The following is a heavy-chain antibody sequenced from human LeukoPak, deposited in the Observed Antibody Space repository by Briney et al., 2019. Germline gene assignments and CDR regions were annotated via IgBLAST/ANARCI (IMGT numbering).Heavy chain of an antibody. CDR2: ISGSGGST. J-gene: IGHJ6*03. CDR1: GFTFSSYS. D-gene: IGHD3-3*01. Sequence: PGGSLRLSCAASGFTFSSYSMNWVRQAPGKGLEWVSAISGSGGSTYYADSVKGRFTISRDNSKNTLYLQMNSLRAEDTAVYYCARVLERVAKSYYYYYMDVWGKGTTVTVSS. CDR3: ARVLERVAKSYYYYYMDV. V-gene: IGHV3-23*01.